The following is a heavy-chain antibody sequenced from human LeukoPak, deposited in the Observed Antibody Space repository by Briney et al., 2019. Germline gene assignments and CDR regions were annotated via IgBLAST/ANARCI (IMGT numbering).Heavy chain of an antibody. CDR2: ISGSGGST. Sequence: PGRSLRLSCAASGFTFSSYAMSWVRQAPGKGLEWVSAISGSGGSTYYADSVKGRFTISRDNSKNTLYLQMNSLRAEDTAVYYCAKGTPYYYDSSGYLDFDYWGQGTLVTVSS. J-gene: IGHJ4*02. CDR3: AKGTPYYYDSSGYLDFDY. D-gene: IGHD3-22*01. V-gene: IGHV3-23*01. CDR1: GFTFSSYA.